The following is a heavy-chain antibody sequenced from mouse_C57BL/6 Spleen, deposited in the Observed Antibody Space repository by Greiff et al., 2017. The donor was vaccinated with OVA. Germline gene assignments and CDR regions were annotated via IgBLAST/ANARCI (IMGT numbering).Heavy chain of an antibody. CDR2: IDPSDSET. V-gene: IGHV1-52*01. CDR1: GYTFTSYW. Sequence: QVQLQQPGAELVRPGSSVKLSCKASGYTFTSYWMHWVKQRPIQGLEWIGNIDPSDSETHYNQKFKDKATLTVDKSSSTAYMQLSSLTSEDSAVYYCARGYGNYDVAMDYWGQGTSVTVSS. CDR3: ARGYGNYDVAMDY. D-gene: IGHD2-1*01. J-gene: IGHJ4*01.